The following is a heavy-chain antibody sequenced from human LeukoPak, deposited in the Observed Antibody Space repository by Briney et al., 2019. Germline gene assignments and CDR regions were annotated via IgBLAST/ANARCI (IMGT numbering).Heavy chain of an antibody. J-gene: IGHJ5*02. CDR2: IYQGGSA. CDR1: GGSISRGGSF. CDR3: ARGGGWLDP. D-gene: IGHD2-15*01. Sequence: SQTLSLTCVVSGGSISRGGSFWNWIRQPPGKAPEYIGYIYQGGSAYYNPSLKSRVTISIDRSNTHFSLNRTSVTAADTAVYYCARGGGWLDPWGQGTLVTVSS. V-gene: IGHV4-30-2*01.